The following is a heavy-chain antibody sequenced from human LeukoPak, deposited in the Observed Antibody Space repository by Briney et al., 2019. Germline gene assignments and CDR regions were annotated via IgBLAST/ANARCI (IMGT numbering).Heavy chain of an antibody. Sequence: SETLSLTCTVSGGSISGYYWSWIRQPPGKGLEWIVYIFYSGITNYNPSLKSRVTISVDTSKNQFSLQLSSVTATDTAVYYCARGFGSGSYSEFDYWGQGTLVTVSS. CDR3: ARGFGSGSYSEFDY. CDR1: GGSISGYY. V-gene: IGHV4-59*01. D-gene: IGHD3-10*01. J-gene: IGHJ4*02. CDR2: IFYSGIT.